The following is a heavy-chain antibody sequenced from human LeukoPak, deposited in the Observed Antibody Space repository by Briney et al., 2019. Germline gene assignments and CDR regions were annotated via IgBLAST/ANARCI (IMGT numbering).Heavy chain of an antibody. CDR3: ARDESQWELLSFDY. CDR2: INPNSGGT. CDR1: GYIFTGYY. Sequence: ASVKVSCKASGYIFTGYYMHWMRQAPGQGLEWMGWINPNSGGTNYAQKFQGRVTMTRDTSISTAYMELSRLRSDDTAVYYCARDESQWELLSFDYWGQGTLVTVSS. V-gene: IGHV1-2*02. D-gene: IGHD1-26*01. J-gene: IGHJ4*02.